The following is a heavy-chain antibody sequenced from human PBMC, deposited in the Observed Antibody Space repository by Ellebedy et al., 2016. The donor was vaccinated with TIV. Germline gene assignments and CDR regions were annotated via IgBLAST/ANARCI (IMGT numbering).Heavy chain of an antibody. D-gene: IGHD2-2*01. CDR1: GGSITTKSCY. J-gene: IGHJ6*02. CDR2: VYYSGST. Sequence: GSLRLSXAVSGGSITTKSCYWGWIRQPPGKGLVWIGAVYYSGSTYYNPSLKSRVTFSVDTSKNQFSLRLSSVTAADTAVYYCARFRSGIVVAPAHYGMDVWGQGTTVTVSS. V-gene: IGHV4-39*01. CDR3: ARFRSGIVVAPAHYGMDV.